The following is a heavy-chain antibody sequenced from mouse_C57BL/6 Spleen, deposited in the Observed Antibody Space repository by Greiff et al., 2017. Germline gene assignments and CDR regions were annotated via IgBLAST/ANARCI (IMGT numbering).Heavy chain of an antibody. D-gene: IGHD1-1*01. V-gene: IGHV1-52*01. CDR1: GYTFTSYW. CDR3: ARGSGRNDLDY. CDR2: IDPSDSET. Sequence: QVQLQQPGAELVRPGSSVKLSCKASGYTFTSYWMHWVKQRPIQGLEWIGNIDPSDSETHYNQKFKDKATLTVDKSSSTAYMQLSSLTSEDSAVYYCARGSGRNDLDYWGQGTTLTVSS. J-gene: IGHJ2*01.